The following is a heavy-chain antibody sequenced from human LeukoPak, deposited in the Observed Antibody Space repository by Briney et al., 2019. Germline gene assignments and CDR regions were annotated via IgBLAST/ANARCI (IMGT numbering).Heavy chain of an antibody. CDR1: GFTLSSHS. V-gene: IGHV3-48*01. Sequence: PGGSLRLSCAASGFTLSSHSMNWVRQAPGKGLEWVSHISSSSNTIHYADSVKGRFTISRDNAKNSLYLQMNSLRAEDTAVYYCARGDERAAAGTDYWGQGTLVTVSS. J-gene: IGHJ4*02. CDR3: ARGDERAAAGTDY. D-gene: IGHD6-13*01. CDR2: ISSSSNTI.